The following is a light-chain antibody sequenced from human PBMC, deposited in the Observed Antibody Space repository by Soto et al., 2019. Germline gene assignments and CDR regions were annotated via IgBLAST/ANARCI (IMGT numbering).Light chain of an antibody. J-gene: IGLJ1*01. CDR1: SSDVGSYNL. Sequence: QSALTQPASVSGSPGQSITISCTETSSDVGSYNLVSWYQQHPGKAPKLMIYEGSKRPSGVSNRFSGSKSGNTASLTISGLQAEDEADYYCCSYAGSSTFVFRTGTKLTVL. V-gene: IGLV2-23*01. CDR3: CSYAGSSTFV. CDR2: EGS.